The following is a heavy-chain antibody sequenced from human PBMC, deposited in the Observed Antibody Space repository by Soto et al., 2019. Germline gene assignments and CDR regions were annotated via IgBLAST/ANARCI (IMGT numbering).Heavy chain of an antibody. CDR3: ARETVVAAIINSAFDI. J-gene: IGHJ3*02. CDR2: IYYSGST. V-gene: IGHV4-31*03. D-gene: IGHD2-15*01. Sequence: SETLSLTCTVSGGSIRSGGHYWSWIRQHPGKGLEWIGYIYYSGSTYYNPSLKSRVTISVDTSKNQFSLKLSSVTAADTAVYYCARETVVAAIINSAFDIWGQGTMVTVSS. CDR1: GGSIRSGGHY.